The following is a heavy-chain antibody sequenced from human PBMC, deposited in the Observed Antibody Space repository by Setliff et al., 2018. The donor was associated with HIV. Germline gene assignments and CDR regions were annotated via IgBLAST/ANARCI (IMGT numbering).Heavy chain of an antibody. CDR2: MYYSGNT. Sequence: PSETLSLTCTVSGVSISNYYWSWIRQPQGKGLEWIGYMYYSGNTNYNPSLKSRVTISVDTSKSQFSLKLNSVTAADTAVYYCARDQSDWFYWGQGTLVTVSS. V-gene: IGHV4-59*01. D-gene: IGHD3-3*01. J-gene: IGHJ4*02. CDR1: GVSISNYY. CDR3: ARDQSDWFY.